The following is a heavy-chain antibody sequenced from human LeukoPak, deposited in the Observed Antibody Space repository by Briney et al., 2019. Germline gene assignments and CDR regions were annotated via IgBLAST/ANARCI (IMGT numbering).Heavy chain of an antibody. D-gene: IGHD5-12*01. CDR2: ISSSSSYI. CDR3: AGGGYSGYDSTQGAFDI. Sequence: PGGSLRLSCAASGFTFSSYTMNWVRQAPGKGLEWVSSISSSSSYIYYADSVKGRFTISRDNAKNSLYLQMNSLRAEDTAVYYCAGGGYSGYDSTQGAFDIWGQGTMVTVSS. V-gene: IGHV3-21*01. CDR1: GFTFSSYT. J-gene: IGHJ3*02.